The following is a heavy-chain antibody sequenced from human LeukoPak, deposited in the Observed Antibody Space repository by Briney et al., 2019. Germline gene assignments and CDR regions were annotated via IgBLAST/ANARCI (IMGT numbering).Heavy chain of an antibody. V-gene: IGHV4-4*07. CDR1: GGSISSYY. CDR2: IYTSGST. CDR3: ARGLYSSSSAAYYYYMDV. D-gene: IGHD6-6*01. J-gene: IGHJ6*03. Sequence: SETLSLTCTVSGGSISSYYWGWIRQPAGKGLEWIGRIYTSGSTNYNPSLKSRVTISVDKSKNQFSLKLSSVTAADTAVYYCARGLYSSSSAAYYYYMDVWGKGTTVTVSS.